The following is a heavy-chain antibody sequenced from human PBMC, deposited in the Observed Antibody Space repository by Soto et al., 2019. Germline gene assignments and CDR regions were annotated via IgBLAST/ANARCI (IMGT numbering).Heavy chain of an antibody. CDR3: ARQGFGPLHGLVDV. Sequence: QVQLQESGPGLVKPSETLSLSCTVSGGSISSYYWSWFRQSPGKRMEWIGYVHHSWGSSYNPSLQRXVXXSLHPSKRQFSLKVTPVTATDTAVYYCARQGFGPLHGLVDVWGQGTTVTVSS. CDR1: GGSISSYY. D-gene: IGHD3-10*01. CDR2: VHHSWGS. J-gene: IGHJ6*02. V-gene: IGHV4-59*08.